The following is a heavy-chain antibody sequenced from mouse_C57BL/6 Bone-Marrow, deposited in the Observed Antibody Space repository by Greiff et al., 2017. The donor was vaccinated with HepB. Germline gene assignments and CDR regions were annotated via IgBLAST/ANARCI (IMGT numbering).Heavy chain of an antibody. D-gene: IGHD1-1*01. CDR3: ARPSVYYYGSSYTWFAY. Sequence: EVMLVESGGGLVQPGGSLKLSCAASGFTFSDYYMYWVRQTPEKRLEWVAYISNGGGSTYYPDTVKGRFTISRDNAKNTLYLQMSRLKSEDTAMYYCARPSVYYYGSSYTWFAYWGQGTLVTVSA. CDR2: ISNGGGST. V-gene: IGHV5-12*01. CDR1: GFTFSDYY. J-gene: IGHJ3*01.